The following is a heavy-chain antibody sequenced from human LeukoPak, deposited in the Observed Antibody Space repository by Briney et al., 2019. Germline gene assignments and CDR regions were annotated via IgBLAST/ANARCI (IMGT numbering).Heavy chain of an antibody. Sequence: GGSLRLSCAASGFTFSSYGMHWVRQAPGKGLESVAVISYNGRNKYYADSVKGRFTMSRDNSKNTLYLQMNSLRAEDTAVYYCARGHDILTGSGDAFDIWGQGTMVTVSS. D-gene: IGHD3-9*01. V-gene: IGHV3-30*03. CDR3: ARGHDILTGSGDAFDI. CDR1: GFTFSSYG. J-gene: IGHJ3*02. CDR2: ISYNGRNK.